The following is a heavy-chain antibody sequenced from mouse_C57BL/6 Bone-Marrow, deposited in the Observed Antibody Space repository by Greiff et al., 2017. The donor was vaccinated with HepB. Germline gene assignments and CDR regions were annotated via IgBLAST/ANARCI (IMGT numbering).Heavy chain of an antibody. CDR2: INPSNGGT. CDR3: ARWGGDGYYTY. CDR1: GYTFTSYW. V-gene: IGHV1-53*01. D-gene: IGHD2-3*01. Sequence: QVQLQQPGTELVKPGASVKLSCKASGYTFTSYWMHWVKQRPGQGLEWIGNINPSNGGTNYNEKFKSKATLTVDKSSSTAYMQLSSLTSEDAAVYEGARWGGDGYYTYWGQGTTLTVSS. J-gene: IGHJ2*01.